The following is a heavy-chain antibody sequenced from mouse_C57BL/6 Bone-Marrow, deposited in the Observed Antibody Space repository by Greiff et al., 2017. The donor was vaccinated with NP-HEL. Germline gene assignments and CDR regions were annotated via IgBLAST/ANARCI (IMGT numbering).Heavy chain of an antibody. CDR2: INPYNGGT. CDR1: GYTFTDYY. D-gene: IGHD1-1*01. V-gene: IGHV1-19*01. J-gene: IGHJ4*01. Sequence: EVQLQQSGPVLVKPGASVKMSCKASGYTFTDYYMNWVKQSHGKSLEWIGVINPYNGGTSYNQKFKGKATLTVDKSSSTAYMELNSLTSEDSAVYYCARSDYYGSPHYYAMDYWGQGTSVTVSS. CDR3: ARSDYYGSPHYYAMDY.